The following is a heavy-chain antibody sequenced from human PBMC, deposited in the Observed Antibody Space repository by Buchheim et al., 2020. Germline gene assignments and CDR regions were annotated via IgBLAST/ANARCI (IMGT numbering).Heavy chain of an antibody. V-gene: IGHV4-31*03. J-gene: IGHJ2*01. CDR2: TYNSGTT. CDR1: GGSISSGGYY. D-gene: IGHD5-12*01. CDR3: ARDQGGYVWYFDL. Sequence: QVQLQESGPGLVKPSQTLSLTCTVSGGSISSGGYYWNWLRLVPGKGLQWIGHTYNSGTTYYNPSLQGRVTISVDTSENQFSLKLSSVTAADTAVYYCARDQGGYVWYFDLWGRGSL.